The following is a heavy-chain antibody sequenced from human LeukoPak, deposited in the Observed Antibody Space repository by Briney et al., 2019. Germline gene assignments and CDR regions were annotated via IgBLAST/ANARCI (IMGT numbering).Heavy chain of an antibody. J-gene: IGHJ3*02. Sequence: GGTLRLSCAASGFTFSSYGMSWVRQAPGKWLEWVSFTSSNNNYIYYADSLKGRFTISRDNAKNSLYLQMNSLRAEDTAVYYCAREWGSGNAFDIWGQETMVTVSS. D-gene: IGHD6-19*01. CDR3: AREWGSGNAFDI. CDR2: TSSNNNYI. V-gene: IGHV3-21*01. CDR1: GFTFSSYG.